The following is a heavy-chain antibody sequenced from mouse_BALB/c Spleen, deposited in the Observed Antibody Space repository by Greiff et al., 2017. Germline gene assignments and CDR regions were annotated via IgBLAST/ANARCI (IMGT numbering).Heavy chain of an antibody. V-gene: IGHV5-15*02. CDR3: ARDKDYSFDY. CDR1: GFTFSDYG. Sequence: EVKLVESGGGLVQPGGSRKLSCAASGFTFSDYGMAWVRQAPGKGPEWVAFISNLAYSIYYADTVTGRFTISRENAKNTLYLEMSSLRSEDTAMYYCARDKDYSFDYWGQGTTLTVSS. CDR2: ISNLAYSI. D-gene: IGHD1-1*02. J-gene: IGHJ2*01.